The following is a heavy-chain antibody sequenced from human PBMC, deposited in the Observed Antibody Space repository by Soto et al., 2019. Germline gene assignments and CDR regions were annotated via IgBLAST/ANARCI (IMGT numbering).Heavy chain of an antibody. CDR1: GFTFSTHA. CDR3: ARSIHDFWSGYPQGFFDY. D-gene: IGHD3-3*01. J-gene: IGHJ4*02. V-gene: IGHV3-64*07. Sequence: EVQLVESGGGLVQPGGSLRLSCAASGFTFSTHAMHWVRQAPGKGLEYISGISSNGGSTFYADSVQGRFTISRDNSKNELYLHVGSLRAEDMAVYYCARSIHDFWSGYPQGFFDYWGQGPLVTVSS. CDR2: ISSNGGST.